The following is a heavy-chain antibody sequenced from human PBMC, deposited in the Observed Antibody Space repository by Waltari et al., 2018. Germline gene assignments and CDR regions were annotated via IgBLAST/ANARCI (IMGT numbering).Heavy chain of an antibody. D-gene: IGHD4-17*01. CDR2: INHSGRT. CDR1: GGAFSGCY. Sequence: VHLQQCGSGLLKPSETLSLTCAVYGGAFSGCYWSGLRQPPGKGLEWIGEINHSGRTYYNPSLKSRVTISVDTSKNQFSLKLSSVTAADTAVYHCARPPHGDYGYWSSDLWGRGTLVTVSS. CDR3: ARPPHGDYGYWSSDL. V-gene: IGHV4-34*01. J-gene: IGHJ2*01.